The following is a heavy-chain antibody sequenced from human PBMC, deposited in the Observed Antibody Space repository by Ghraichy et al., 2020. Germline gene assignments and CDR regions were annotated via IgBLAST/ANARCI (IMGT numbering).Heavy chain of an antibody. CDR3: TSGTESYYYDSERSFDY. V-gene: IGHV4-38-2*02. Sequence: SETLSLTCTVSSYSISSGYYWGWIRQPPGKGLEWIGSIYHTGSTYYNPSLKSRVTLTVDTSKNQFSLKLTSVTAADTAVYYCTSGTESYYYDSERSFDYWGQGALVTVSS. D-gene: IGHD3-22*01. CDR2: IYHTGST. CDR1: SYSISSGYY. J-gene: IGHJ4*02.